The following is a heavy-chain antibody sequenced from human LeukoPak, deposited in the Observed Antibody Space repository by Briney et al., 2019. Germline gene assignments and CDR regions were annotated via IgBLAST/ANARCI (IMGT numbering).Heavy chain of an antibody. CDR1: GYTVTDYY. J-gene: IGHJ5*02. CDR2: ITPNSDGT. V-gene: IGHV1-2*02. Sequence: ASVKVSCTASGYTVTDYYVHWVRQAPGQGLEWMGCITPNSDGTEYAQKFQGRVTMTRDTSLSTAYMELSRLRSDDTAVYYCARDFEITMVRGVPPNWFDPWGQGTLVTVSS. D-gene: IGHD3-10*01. CDR3: ARDFEITMVRGVPPNWFDP.